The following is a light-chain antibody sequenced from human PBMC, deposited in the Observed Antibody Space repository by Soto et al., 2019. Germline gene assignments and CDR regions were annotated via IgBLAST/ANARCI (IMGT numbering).Light chain of an antibody. V-gene: IGKV3-11*01. J-gene: IGKJ4*01. Sequence: IVLTQSPPTLSLSPGERATLSCRASQSVSSYFAWYQQKPGQAPRLLIYDASTRAAGIPARFSGSGSGTDFTLTISSLEPEDFAVYYCQQRSDWPLTFGGGTKLEIK. CDR1: QSVSSY. CDR3: QQRSDWPLT. CDR2: DAS.